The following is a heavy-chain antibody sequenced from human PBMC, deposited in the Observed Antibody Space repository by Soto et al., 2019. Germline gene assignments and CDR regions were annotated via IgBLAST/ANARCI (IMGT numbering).Heavy chain of an antibody. CDR3: ARQWCATVDY. CDR2: IYYSGST. D-gene: IGHD2-8*01. J-gene: IGHJ4*02. V-gene: IGHV4-59*01. CDR1: GGSISSYY. Sequence: QVQLQESGPGLVKPSETLSLTCTVSGGSISSYYWSWIRQPPGKGLEWIGYIYYSGSTNYNPSLTSRVTISVDTSKNQFSLRLTSVTAADTAVYYCARQWCATVDYWGQGTLVTVSS.